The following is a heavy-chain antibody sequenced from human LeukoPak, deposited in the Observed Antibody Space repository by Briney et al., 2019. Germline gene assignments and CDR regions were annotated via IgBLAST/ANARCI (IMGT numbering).Heavy chain of an antibody. CDR2: MNPNSGNT. J-gene: IGHJ5*02. V-gene: IGHV1-8*01. CDR3: ARETSNWFDP. Sequence: ASVKVSCKASGYTFTSYDINWVRQATGQGLEWMGWMNPNSGNTGYAQKLQGRVTMTTDTSTSTAYMELRSLRSDDTAVYYCARETSNWFDPWGQGTLVTVSS. CDR1: GYTFTSYD.